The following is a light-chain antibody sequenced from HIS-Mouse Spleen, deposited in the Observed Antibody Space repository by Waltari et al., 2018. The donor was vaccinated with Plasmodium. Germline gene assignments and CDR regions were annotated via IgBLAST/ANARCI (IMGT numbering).Light chain of an antibody. CDR2: GAS. CDR3: QQYGSSPYT. CDR1: QSVSRSY. J-gene: IGKJ2*01. Sequence: IVLTQSPGTLSLSPGERATLSCRASQSVSRSYFAWYQQKPVQAPRLHIYGASSRATGIPDRFSGSGSGTDFTLTISRLEPEDFAVYYCQQYGSSPYTFGQGTKLEIK. V-gene: IGKV3-20*01.